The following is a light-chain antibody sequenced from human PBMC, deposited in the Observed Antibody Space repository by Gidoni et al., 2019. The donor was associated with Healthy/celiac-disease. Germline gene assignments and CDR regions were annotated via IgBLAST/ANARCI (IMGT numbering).Light chain of an antibody. V-gene: IGKV3-20*01. Sequence: EIVLTQSPGTMSLSPGERATLSCRASQSVSSSYLAWYQQKPGQAPRLLIYGASSRATGLPDRFRGSGSGTDFTLTISRLEPEDFAVYYCQQYGSPLTFGGGTKVEIK. J-gene: IGKJ4*01. CDR2: GAS. CDR3: QQYGSPLT. CDR1: QSVSSSY.